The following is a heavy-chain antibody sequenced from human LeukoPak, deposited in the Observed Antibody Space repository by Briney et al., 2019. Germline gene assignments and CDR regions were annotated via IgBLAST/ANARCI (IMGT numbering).Heavy chain of an antibody. CDR2: ISAYNGNT. CDR1: GYTFTSYG. D-gene: IGHD3-22*01. Sequence: GASVKVSCKASGYTFTSYGISWVRQAPGQGLEWMGWISAYNGNTNYAQKLQGRVTMTTDTSTSTAYMELRSLRSEDTAVYYCARERGATYYYDSSGSNWFDPWGQGTLVTVSS. J-gene: IGHJ5*02. CDR3: ARERGATYYYDSSGSNWFDP. V-gene: IGHV1-18*01.